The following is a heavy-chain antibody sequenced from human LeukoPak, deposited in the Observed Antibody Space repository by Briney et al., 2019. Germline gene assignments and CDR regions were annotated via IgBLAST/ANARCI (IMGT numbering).Heavy chain of an antibody. CDR3: AVVFLEWLLPFDY. D-gene: IGHD3-3*01. CDR2: INPNSGGT. V-gene: IGHV1-2*06. Sequence: ASVKVSCKASGYTFTGYYMHWVRQAPGQGLEWMGRINPNSGGTNYAQKFQGRVTMTRDTSISTAYMELSRLRSDDTAVYYCAVVFLEWLLPFDYWGQGTQVTVSS. J-gene: IGHJ4*02. CDR1: GYTFTGYY.